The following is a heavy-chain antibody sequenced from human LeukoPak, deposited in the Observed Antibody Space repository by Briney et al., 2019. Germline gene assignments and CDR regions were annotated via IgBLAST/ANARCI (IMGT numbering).Heavy chain of an antibody. V-gene: IGHV4-4*07. J-gene: IGHJ4*02. CDR1: GGSISSYY. D-gene: IGHD2-2*01. CDR2: IYTSGST. CDR3: AREYCSSTSCYGFFDD. Sequence: SETLSLTCTVSGGSISSYYWSWIRQPAGQGLEWIGRIYTSGSTNYNPSLTSRVTMSVDTSKNQFSLKLSSVTAADTAVYYCAREYCSSTSCYGFFDDGGQGTLVNVSS.